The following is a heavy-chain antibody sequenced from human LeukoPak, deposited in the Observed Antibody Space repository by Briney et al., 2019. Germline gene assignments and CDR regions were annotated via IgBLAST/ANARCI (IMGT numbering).Heavy chain of an antibody. D-gene: IGHD6-25*01. V-gene: IGHV3-43*01. CDR3: ARDFPSGY. CDR1: GLTFGDYT. J-gene: IGHJ4*02. Sequence: SGGSLRLSCEASGLTFGDYTMHWVRQAPGKGLEWVSLISRNGAATKYADSVRGRFTVSRDNSKNSLFLQMNSLSTEDTALYYCARDFPSGYWGQGILVTVSS. CDR2: ISRNGAAT.